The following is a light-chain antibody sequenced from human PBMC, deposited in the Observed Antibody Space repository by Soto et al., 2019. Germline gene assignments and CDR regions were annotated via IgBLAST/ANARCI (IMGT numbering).Light chain of an antibody. Sequence: DIQMTQSPSTLSASIGDRVTITCRASQSISNFLAWYPQKPGKAPKLLIYKASSLESGVPSRFSGSGSGTEFTLTISSLQPDDLATYYCQQYNSSFGQGTKVDIK. CDR2: KAS. V-gene: IGKV1-5*03. CDR3: QQYNSS. J-gene: IGKJ1*01. CDR1: QSISNF.